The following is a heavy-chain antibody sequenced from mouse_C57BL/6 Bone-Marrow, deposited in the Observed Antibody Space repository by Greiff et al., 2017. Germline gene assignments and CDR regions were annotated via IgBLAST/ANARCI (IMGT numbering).Heavy chain of an antibody. CDR1: GFTFSSYA. V-gene: IGHV5-4*01. CDR3: ARGRGGDY. CDR2: ISDGGSYT. J-gene: IGHJ2*01. Sequence: EVQLVESGGGLVKPGGSLKLSCAASGFTFSSYAMPWVRQTPEKRLEWVATISDGGSYTYYPDNVKGRFTISRDNAKNNLYLQMSHLKSEDTAMYYCARGRGGDYWGQGTTLTVSS.